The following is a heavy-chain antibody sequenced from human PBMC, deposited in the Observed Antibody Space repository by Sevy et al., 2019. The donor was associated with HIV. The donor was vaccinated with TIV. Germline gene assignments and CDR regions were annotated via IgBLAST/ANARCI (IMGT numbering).Heavy chain of an antibody. J-gene: IGHJ4*02. Sequence: ASVKVSCKASGYTFTSYGISWVRQAPGQGLEWMGWISAYNGNTNYAQKLQGRVTMTTDTSTSTAYMELRSLRSDDTAVYYCARDPPTYSSDWLTLDYWGQGTLVTVSS. CDR3: ARDPPTYSSDWLTLDY. CDR2: ISAYNGNT. D-gene: IGHD6-19*01. CDR1: GYTFTSYG. V-gene: IGHV1-18*01.